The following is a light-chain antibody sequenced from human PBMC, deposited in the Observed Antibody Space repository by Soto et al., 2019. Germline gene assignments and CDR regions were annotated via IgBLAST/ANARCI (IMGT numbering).Light chain of an antibody. CDR1: QSISSW. CDR2: DAS. Sequence: DIQMTQSPSTLSASVGDRATITCRASQSISSWLAWYQQKPGKAPKVLIYDASSLKSGVPSRFSGSESGTEFTLTISNLQPDDFATYYCQQYNSYWTFGQGTKV. V-gene: IGKV1-5*01. CDR3: QQYNSYWT. J-gene: IGKJ1*01.